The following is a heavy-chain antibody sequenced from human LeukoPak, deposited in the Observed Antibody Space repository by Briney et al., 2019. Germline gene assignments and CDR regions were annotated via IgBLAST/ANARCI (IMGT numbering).Heavy chain of an antibody. Sequence: PGGSLRLSCAASGFTFSSYAMSWVRQAPGKGLEWVSAISGSGGSTYYADSVKGRFTISRDNSKNTLYLQMNSLRAEDTAVYYCAKDLCTNGVCQDAFDIWGQGTMVTVSS. CDR2: ISGSGGST. D-gene: IGHD2-8*01. CDR1: GFTFSSYA. CDR3: AKDLCTNGVCQDAFDI. J-gene: IGHJ3*02. V-gene: IGHV3-23*01.